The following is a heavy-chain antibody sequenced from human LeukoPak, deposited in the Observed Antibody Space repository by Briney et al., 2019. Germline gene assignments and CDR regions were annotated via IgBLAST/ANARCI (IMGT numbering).Heavy chain of an antibody. CDR1: GGSISSSNW. D-gene: IGHD7-27*01. CDR2: IYYSGST. Sequence: SGTLSLTCAVSGGSISSSNWWSWVRQPPGKGLEWIGYIYYSGSTNYNPSLKSRVTISVDTSKNQFSLKLSSVTAADTAVYYCARAWGPEGLYSPFDYWGQGTLVTVSS. V-gene: IGHV4-4*02. CDR3: ARAWGPEGLYSPFDY. J-gene: IGHJ4*02.